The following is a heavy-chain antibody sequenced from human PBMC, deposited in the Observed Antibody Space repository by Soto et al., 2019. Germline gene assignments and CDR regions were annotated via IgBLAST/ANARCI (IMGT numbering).Heavy chain of an antibody. Sequence: PGGSLRLSCAASGFTFSSYEMNWVRQAPGKGLEWVSYISSSGSTIYYADSVKGRFTISRDNAKNSLYLQMNRLRVEDTAVYYCARDRFTMIVVVTKIDPYNWFDPWGQGTLVTVSS. V-gene: IGHV3-48*03. CDR1: GFTFSSYE. J-gene: IGHJ5*02. CDR2: ISSSGSTI. D-gene: IGHD3-22*01. CDR3: ARDRFTMIVVVTKIDPYNWFDP.